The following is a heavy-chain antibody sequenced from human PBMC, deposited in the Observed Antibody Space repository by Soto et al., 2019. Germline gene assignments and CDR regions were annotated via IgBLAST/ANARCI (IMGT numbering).Heavy chain of an antibody. J-gene: IGHJ4*02. D-gene: IGHD2-8*01. Sequence: AGSLRLSCAASGFTFSGYWMHWVRQPPGKGLECVSRISGDGSATNDANFVKGRFTISRDNAKNTLYLEMNSLRSEDTAVYYCARKDGNGGYYDYWGQGTLVTVSS. V-gene: IGHV3-74*01. CDR1: GFTFSGYW. CDR3: ARKDGNGGYYDY. CDR2: ISGDGSAT.